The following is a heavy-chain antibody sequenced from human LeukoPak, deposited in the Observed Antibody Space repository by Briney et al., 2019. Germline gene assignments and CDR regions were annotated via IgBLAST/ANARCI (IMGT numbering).Heavy chain of an antibody. CDR2: IKQGGSEK. CDR1: GFTFSSYG. CDR3: ARDNRDILVVPATMGDYYYYGMDV. D-gene: IGHD2-2*01. J-gene: IGHJ6*02. Sequence: GRSLRLSCAASGFTFSSYGMHWVRQAPGKGLEWVANIKQGGSEKYYVDSVKGRFTISRDNAKNSLHLQMNSLRAEDTAVYYCARDNRDILVVPATMGDYYYYGMDVWGQGTTVTVSS. V-gene: IGHV3-7*05.